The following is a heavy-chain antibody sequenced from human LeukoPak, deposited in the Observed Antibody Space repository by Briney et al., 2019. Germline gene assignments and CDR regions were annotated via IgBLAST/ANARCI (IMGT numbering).Heavy chain of an antibody. CDR3: ARADSIVWFGELSFDP. Sequence: GASVKVSCKATGYTFTGYYLHWVRQAPGQGLEWMGWIYPNSGGTNYAQKFRGRVTMTRDTSISTAYMELSRLRSDDTAVYYCARADSIVWFGELSFDPWGQGTLVTVSS. J-gene: IGHJ5*02. CDR1: GYTFTGYY. D-gene: IGHD3-10*01. V-gene: IGHV1-2*02. CDR2: IYPNSGGT.